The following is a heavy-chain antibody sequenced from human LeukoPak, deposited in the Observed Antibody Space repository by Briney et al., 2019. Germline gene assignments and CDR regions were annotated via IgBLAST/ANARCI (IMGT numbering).Heavy chain of an antibody. CDR3: AKDIAARPACFDH. CDR2: ISGSGGST. D-gene: IGHD6-6*01. Sequence: PGASLRRSCAASGFTFSSYAMSWVRQAPGKGLEWVSAISGSGGSTYYADSVKGRFTISRDNSKNTLYLQMNSLRAEDTAVYYCAKDIAARPACFDHWGQGTLVTVPS. V-gene: IGHV3-23*01. J-gene: IGHJ4*02. CDR1: GFTFSSYA.